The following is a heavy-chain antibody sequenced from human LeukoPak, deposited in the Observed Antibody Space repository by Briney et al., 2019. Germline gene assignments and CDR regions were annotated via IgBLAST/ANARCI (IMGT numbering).Heavy chain of an antibody. CDR2: ISWDGGTT. CDR3: SKDMSLDY. V-gene: IGHV3-43*01. J-gene: IGHJ4*02. D-gene: IGHD5/OR15-5a*01. CDR1: GFNFDDYT. Sequence: GGSLRLSCAASGFNFDDYTMHWVRQAPGKGLEWVSLISWDGGTTYYADSVRGRFTISRDNSKNSLYLQMNSLRTEDTALYFCSKDMSLDYWGQGTLVTVSS.